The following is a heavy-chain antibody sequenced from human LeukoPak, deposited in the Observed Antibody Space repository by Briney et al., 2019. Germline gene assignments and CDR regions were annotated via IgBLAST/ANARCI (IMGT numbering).Heavy chain of an antibody. J-gene: IGHJ4*02. Sequence: GGSLRLSCAASGFTFDDYAMSWVRQAPGKGLEWVSGINWNGGSTGYADSVKGRFTISRDNAKNSLYLQMNILRAEDTAVYYCARDGSNSGWIDYWGQGTLVTVSS. CDR2: INWNGGST. CDR3: ARDGSNSGWIDY. D-gene: IGHD6-19*01. CDR1: GFTFDDYA. V-gene: IGHV3-20*04.